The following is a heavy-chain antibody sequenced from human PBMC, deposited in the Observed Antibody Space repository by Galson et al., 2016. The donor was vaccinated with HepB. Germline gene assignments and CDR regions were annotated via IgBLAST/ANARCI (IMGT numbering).Heavy chain of an antibody. CDR1: GDSVSSGTAS. D-gene: IGHD1-1*01. J-gene: IGHJ4*02. Sequence: CAISGDSVSSGTASWNWIRQSPPRGLEWLGRTYYRSKWYNEYATSVGGRININPDTTENHFSLHLNSVTPEDTAIYYCARAWTSRPSTRQTDHFDYWGQGTLVTVSS. CDR2: TYYRSKWYN. V-gene: IGHV6-1*01. CDR3: ARAWTSRPSTRQTDHFDY.